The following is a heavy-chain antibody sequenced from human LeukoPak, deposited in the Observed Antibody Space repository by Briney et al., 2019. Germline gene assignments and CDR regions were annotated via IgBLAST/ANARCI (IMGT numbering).Heavy chain of an antibody. Sequence: PGGSLRLSCAASGFTFSNYAMSWVRQGPGKGLQWVSVISGRGGDTYYADSVKGRFTISRDNAKNSLYLQMNSLRAEDTAVYYCARAAENYGGRFDSWGQGTLVTVSS. J-gene: IGHJ4*02. CDR3: ARAAENYGGRFDS. V-gene: IGHV3-23*01. CDR1: GFTFSNYA. CDR2: ISGRGGDT. D-gene: IGHD3-16*01.